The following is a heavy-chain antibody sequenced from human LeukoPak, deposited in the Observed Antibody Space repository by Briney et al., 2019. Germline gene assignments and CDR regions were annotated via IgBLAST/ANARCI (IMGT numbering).Heavy chain of an antibody. CDR3: AKRAYGVGFEY. D-gene: IGHD4/OR15-4a*01. CDR2: IYSSGTT. V-gene: IGHV4-39*01. J-gene: IGHJ4*02. Sequence: SETLSLTCTVSGDPISTPTHWWGWIRQPPGKGLEWIGSIYSSGTTFYNSSLKSRVTLSTDTSKNQFSLKLSSVTAADTAVYYCAKRAYGVGFEYWGQGTLLTVSS. CDR1: GDPISTPTHW.